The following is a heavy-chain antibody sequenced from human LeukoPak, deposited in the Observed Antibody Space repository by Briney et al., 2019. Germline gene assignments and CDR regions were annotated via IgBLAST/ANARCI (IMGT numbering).Heavy chain of an antibody. J-gene: IGHJ4*02. V-gene: IGHV3-53*01. D-gene: IGHD1-26*01. CDR2: ISSVGST. Sequence: GGSLRLSCAASGFTVSSNYMSWVRQAPGKGLEWVSLISSVGSTYYADSVKGRFTISRDNSKNTLYLQMNSLRAEDTAVYYCAKDLGRIVGAFYYFDYWGQGTLVTVSS. CDR1: GFTVSSNY. CDR3: AKDLGRIVGAFYYFDY.